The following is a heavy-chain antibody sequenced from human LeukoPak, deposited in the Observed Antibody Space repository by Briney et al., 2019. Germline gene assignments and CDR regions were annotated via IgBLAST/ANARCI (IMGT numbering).Heavy chain of an antibody. V-gene: IGHV3-48*03. CDR1: GFTFSSYA. CDR3: ASATAALGY. D-gene: IGHD6-13*01. CDR2: ISKSGVTI. Sequence: GGSLRLSCAASGFTFSSYAMNWVRQAPGKGLEWVAYISKSGVTIYHADSVKGRFTISRDNAKNSLYLQMDSLRAEDTAVYYCASATAALGYLGQGTLVTVSS. J-gene: IGHJ4*02.